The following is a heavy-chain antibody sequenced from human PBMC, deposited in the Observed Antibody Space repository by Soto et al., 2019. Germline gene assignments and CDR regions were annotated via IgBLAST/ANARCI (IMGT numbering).Heavy chain of an antibody. Sequence: QVQLQQWGAGLLKPSETLSLTCAVYGGSFSGYYWSWIRQPPGKGLEWIGEINHSGSTNYNPSLKSRVTVSVDTSKNQFSLKLSSVTAADTAVYYCARGPPGYSSSWLLYYYYYMDVWGQGTTVTVSS. D-gene: IGHD6-13*01. CDR3: ARGPPGYSSSWLLYYYYYMDV. V-gene: IGHV4-34*01. J-gene: IGHJ6*03. CDR1: GGSFSGYY. CDR2: INHSGST.